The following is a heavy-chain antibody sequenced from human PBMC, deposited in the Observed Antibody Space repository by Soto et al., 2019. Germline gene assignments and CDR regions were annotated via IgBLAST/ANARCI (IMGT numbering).Heavy chain of an antibody. D-gene: IGHD3-10*01. Sequence: GGSLRLSCAASGFTFSSYGMHWVRQAPGKGLEWVTGILYDGSDKYYADSVKGRFAISRENSKNTLYLQMNSLRTEDSAVYYCAKAGGGFGDFVHHWGQGTPVTVS. CDR2: ILYDGSDK. CDR1: GFTFSSYG. CDR3: AKAGGGFGDFVHH. V-gene: IGHV3-30*18. J-gene: IGHJ4*02.